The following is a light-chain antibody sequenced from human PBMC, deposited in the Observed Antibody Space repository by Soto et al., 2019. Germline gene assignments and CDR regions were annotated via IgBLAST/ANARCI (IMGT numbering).Light chain of an antibody. Sequence: QSVLTQPASVSGSPGQSITISCTGTSGDIGSYNRVSWYQQHPGKAPKLIIYEVTDRPSGVSNRFSGSKSGNTASLTISGLQAEDEAKYYCSSYTNINTRACVFGTGTKVTVL. CDR1: SGDIGSYNR. CDR3: SSYTNINTRACV. V-gene: IGLV2-14*01. CDR2: EVT. J-gene: IGLJ1*01.